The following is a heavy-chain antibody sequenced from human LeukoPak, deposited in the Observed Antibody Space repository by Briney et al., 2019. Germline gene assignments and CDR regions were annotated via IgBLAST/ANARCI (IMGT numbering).Heavy chain of an antibody. J-gene: IGHJ4*02. Sequence: PGGSLRLSCAASGFTFDDYAMHWVRQAPGKGLEWVSGISWNSGSIGYADSVKGRFTISRDNAKNSLYLRMNSLRAEDTALYYCAKSGGLLRYFDWFLDYWGQGTLVTVSS. CDR3: AKSGGLLRYFDWFLDY. V-gene: IGHV3-9*01. D-gene: IGHD3-9*01. CDR1: GFTFDDYA. CDR2: ISWNSGSI.